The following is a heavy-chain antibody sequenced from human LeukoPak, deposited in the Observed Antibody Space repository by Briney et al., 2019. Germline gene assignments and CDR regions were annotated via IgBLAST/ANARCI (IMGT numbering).Heavy chain of an antibody. CDR1: GFTFSSYS. V-gene: IGHV3-21*01. CDR3: ARVDIAAAGDFDY. J-gene: IGHJ4*02. CDR2: ISSSTIYI. D-gene: IGHD6-13*01. Sequence: SGGSLRLSCAASGFTFSSYSMNWVRQAPGKGLEWVSSISSSTIYIYYAASVNSPFTISRDNAKTSLYLQMNSLRAEDTAVYYCARVDIAAAGDFDYWGQGTLVTVSS.